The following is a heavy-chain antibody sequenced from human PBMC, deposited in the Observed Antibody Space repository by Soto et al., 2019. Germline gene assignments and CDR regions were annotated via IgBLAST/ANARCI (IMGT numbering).Heavy chain of an antibody. V-gene: IGHV3-21*01. CDR2: ISSSSSYI. J-gene: IGHJ4*02. Sequence: GGSLRLSCAASGFTFSSYSMNWVRQAPGKGLEWVSSISSSSSYIYYADSVKGRFTISRDNAKNSLYLQMNSLRAEDTAVYYCARALWEVVIDKVTFDYWGQGTLVTVSS. CDR1: GFTFSSYS. D-gene: IGHD2-21*01. CDR3: ARALWEVVIDKVTFDY.